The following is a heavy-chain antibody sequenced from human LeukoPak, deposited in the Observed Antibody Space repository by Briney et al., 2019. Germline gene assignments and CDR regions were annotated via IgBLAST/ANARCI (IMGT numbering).Heavy chain of an antibody. V-gene: IGHV1-18*01. CDR1: GYTFTSYG. Sequence: ASVKVSCKASGYTFTSYGISWVRQAPGQGLEWMGWISAYNSNTNYAQKLQGRVTMTTDTSTSTAYMELRSLRSDDTAVYYCARHRYSGYDQDYWGQGTLVTVSS. CDR3: ARHRYSGYDQDY. D-gene: IGHD5-12*01. CDR2: ISAYNSNT. J-gene: IGHJ4*02.